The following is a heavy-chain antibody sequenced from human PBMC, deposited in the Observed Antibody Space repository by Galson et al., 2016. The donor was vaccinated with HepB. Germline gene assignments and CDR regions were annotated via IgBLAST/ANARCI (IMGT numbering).Heavy chain of an antibody. Sequence: VKKPGESLRISCKTSGYSFTSYWISWVRQMPGNGLEWMGRIDPSGSYTKHSPSFRGHVTISVDKSTSTAYLEFTSLKSSDNAMYYCARHCSGGSCYHPDYWGQGTLVTVSS. CDR3: ARHCSGGSCYHPDY. CDR1: GYSFTSYW. V-gene: IGHV5-10-1*01. J-gene: IGHJ4*02. CDR2: IDPSGSYT. D-gene: IGHD2-15*01.